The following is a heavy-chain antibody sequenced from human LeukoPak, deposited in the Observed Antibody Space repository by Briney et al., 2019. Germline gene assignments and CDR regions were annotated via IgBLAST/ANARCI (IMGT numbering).Heavy chain of an antibody. CDR3: AKDRDIVVVPAPGGFYYGMDV. CDR2: TSFDGNKE. J-gene: IGHJ6*02. D-gene: IGHD2-2*01. Sequence: PGGSLRLSCAASGFTFSSYGMHWVRQARGKGLEWVAVTSFDGNKEYYVDSVKGRFTISRDNSKNTLYLQMNSLKAEDTAVHYCAKDRDIVVVPAPGGFYYGMDVWGQGTAVAVSS. CDR1: GFTFSSYG. V-gene: IGHV3-30*18.